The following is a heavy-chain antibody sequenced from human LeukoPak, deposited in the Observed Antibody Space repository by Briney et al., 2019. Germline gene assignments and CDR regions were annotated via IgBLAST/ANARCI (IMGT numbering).Heavy chain of an antibody. V-gene: IGHV1-69*05. CDR1: GGTFSSYA. Sequence: SVKVSCKASGGTFSSYAISWVRQAPGQGLEWMGRIIPIFGTANYAQKFQGRVTITTDESTSTAYMELSSLRSEDTAVHYCARDLGYCSGGSCRIFDYWGQGTLVTVSS. CDR2: IIPIFGTA. J-gene: IGHJ4*02. D-gene: IGHD2-15*01. CDR3: ARDLGYCSGGSCRIFDY.